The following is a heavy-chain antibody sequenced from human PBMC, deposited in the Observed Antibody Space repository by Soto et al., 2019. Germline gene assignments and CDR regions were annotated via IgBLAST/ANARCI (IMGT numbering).Heavy chain of an antibody. CDR3: ARPQYCSSTSCPYYFDY. Sequence: SVKVSCKASGGTFSSYAISWVRQAPGQGLEWMGGIIPIFGTANYAQKFQGRVTITADESTSTAYMELSSLRSEDTAVYYCARPQYCSSTSCPYYFDYWGQGTLFTVSS. V-gene: IGHV1-69*13. CDR2: IIPIFGTA. D-gene: IGHD2-2*01. J-gene: IGHJ4*02. CDR1: GGTFSSYA.